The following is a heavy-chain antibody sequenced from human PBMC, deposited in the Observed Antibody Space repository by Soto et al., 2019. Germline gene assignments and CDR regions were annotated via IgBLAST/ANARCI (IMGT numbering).Heavy chain of an antibody. D-gene: IGHD2-15*01. Sequence: QVQLEESGGGVVQPGRSLRLSCAASGFTFNTYGIHWVRQAPGKGLEWVAFISYDGNNEYYADSVKGRFTISRDNSNKMMYLQVISLRAEDTAVYYCAKDLILYRREATNSWDYWGQGTPVTVSS. J-gene: IGHJ4*02. V-gene: IGHV3-30*18. CDR3: AKDLILYRREATNSWDY. CDR2: ISYDGNNE. CDR1: GFTFNTYG.